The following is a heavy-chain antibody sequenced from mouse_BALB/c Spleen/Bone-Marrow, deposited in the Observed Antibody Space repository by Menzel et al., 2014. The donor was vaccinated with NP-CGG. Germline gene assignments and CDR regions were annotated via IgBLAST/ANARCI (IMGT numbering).Heavy chain of an antibody. D-gene: IGHD2-4*01. Sequence: LVEPGASVRISCKASGYTFTSYYIHWVKQRPGQGLEWIGWIFPGNFYTKFNENFKGRATLTADKSSSTAYMHLSSLTSEDSAVYFCARDDYDYWGQGTTLTVSS. V-gene: IGHV1S56*01. CDR2: IFPGNFYT. CDR3: ARDDYDY. J-gene: IGHJ2*01. CDR1: GYTFTSYY.